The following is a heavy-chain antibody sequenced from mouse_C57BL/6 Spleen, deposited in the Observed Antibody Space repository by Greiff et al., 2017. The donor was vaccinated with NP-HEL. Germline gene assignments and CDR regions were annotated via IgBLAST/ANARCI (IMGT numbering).Heavy chain of an antibody. V-gene: IGHV1-85*01. J-gene: IGHJ3*01. CDR1: GYTFTSYD. D-gene: IGHD1-1*01. CDR3: ASSYYYGSSSFAY. Sequence: QVQLQQSRPELVKPGASVKLSCKASGYTFTSYDINWVKQRPGQGLEWIGWIYPRDGSTKYNEKFKGKATLTVDTSSSTAYMELHSLTSEDSAVYFCASSYYYGSSSFAYWGQGTLVTVSA. CDR2: IYPRDGST.